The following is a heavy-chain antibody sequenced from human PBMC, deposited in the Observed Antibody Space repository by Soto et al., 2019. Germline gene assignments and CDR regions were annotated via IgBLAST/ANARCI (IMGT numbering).Heavy chain of an antibody. D-gene: IGHD3-22*01. V-gene: IGHV3-48*02. CDR2: ISSSSSTI. Sequence: PVGSLRLSCAASGFTFSSYSMNWVRQAPGKGLEWVSYISSSSSTIYYADSVKGRFTISRDNAKNSLYLQMNSLRDEDTAVYYCARTYYYDSSGPTEGYWGQGTLVTVSS. CDR3: ARTYYYDSSGPTEGY. CDR1: GFTFSSYS. J-gene: IGHJ4*02.